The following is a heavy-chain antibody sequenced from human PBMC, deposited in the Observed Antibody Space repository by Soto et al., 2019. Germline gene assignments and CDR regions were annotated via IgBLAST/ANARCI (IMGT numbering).Heavy chain of an antibody. CDR2: INSDGSVS. CDR1: GFTFSNYW. Sequence: EVQLVGSGGGLVQPGGSLRLSCAASGFTFSNYWMYWVRQAPGKGLEWVSRINSDGSVSSHADSVRGRLTISRDNVKNTLYLHMDSLRAEDTAVYFCARGDCVGGTCYSLAGSFFYYMDVWGKGTTVTVFS. D-gene: IGHD2-15*01. CDR3: ARGDCVGGTCYSLAGSFFYYMDV. V-gene: IGHV3-74*02. J-gene: IGHJ6*03.